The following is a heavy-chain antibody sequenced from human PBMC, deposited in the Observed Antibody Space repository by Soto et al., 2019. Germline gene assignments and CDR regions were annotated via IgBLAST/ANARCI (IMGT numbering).Heavy chain of an antibody. J-gene: IGHJ3*01. CDR3: ARARWYDAFDV. Sequence: PSETLSLTCAVSGFFISSGNYWGWIRKPPGKGLEWIGSIFHGGNTYYYPSLKSRVTISVDMSKNQFSLKLNSVTAADTAVYYCARARWYDAFDVWGQGTVVTVS. CDR2: IFHGGNT. CDR1: GFFISSGNY. V-gene: IGHV4-38-2*01. D-gene: IGHD2-15*01.